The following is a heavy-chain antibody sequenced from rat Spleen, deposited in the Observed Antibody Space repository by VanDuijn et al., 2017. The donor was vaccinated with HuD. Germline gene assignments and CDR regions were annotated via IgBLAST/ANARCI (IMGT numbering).Heavy chain of an antibody. CDR2: ISPSGGST. CDR3: ARHGITMMALDY. Sequence: EVQLVESGGGLVQPGRSLKLSCAASGFTFSNYDMAWVRQAPTKGLEWVASISPSGGSTYYRDSVKGRFTVSRDNAKSTLYLQMDSLRSEDTATYYCARHGITMMALDYWGQGVMVTVSS. V-gene: IGHV5-25*01. CDR1: GFTFSNYD. J-gene: IGHJ2*01. D-gene: IGHD1-12*02.